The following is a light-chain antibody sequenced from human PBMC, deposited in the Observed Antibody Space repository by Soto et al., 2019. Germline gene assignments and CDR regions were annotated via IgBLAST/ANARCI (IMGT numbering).Light chain of an antibody. V-gene: IGKV3-20*01. Sequence: EIVLTQSPGTLSLSPGERATLSCRASQDVNINYLAWYQHKAGHSPRLLIYGTSTRATGVPDRFSGTGSWTDFFLTTTRLEPDDFAVYYCQHYGPSPIFTFGPGSKV. CDR3: QHYGPSPIFT. J-gene: IGKJ3*01. CDR2: GTS. CDR1: QDVNINY.